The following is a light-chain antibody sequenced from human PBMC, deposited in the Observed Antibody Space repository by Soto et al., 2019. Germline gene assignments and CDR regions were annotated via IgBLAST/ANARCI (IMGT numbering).Light chain of an antibody. CDR3: QQRSNWPRT. CDR2: DAS. CDR1: QSVSSY. J-gene: IGKJ1*01. V-gene: IGKV3-11*01. Sequence: EIVLTQSPATLSVSPLDRVCLXRRASQSVSSYLAWYQQKPGQAPRLLIYDASNRATGIPARFSGSGSGTDFTLTISSLEPEDFAVYYCQQRSNWPRTFGQGTKVDIK.